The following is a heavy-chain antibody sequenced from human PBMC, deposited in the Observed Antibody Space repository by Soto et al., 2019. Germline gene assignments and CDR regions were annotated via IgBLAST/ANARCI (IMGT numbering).Heavy chain of an antibody. V-gene: IGHV2-5*02. D-gene: IGHD4-17*01. CDR2: IYWDDDK. J-gene: IGHJ4*02. CDR3: AHRLSDYGDYVIYVDY. Sequence: QITLKESGPTLVKPTQTLTLTCTFSGFSLSTSGVGVGWIRQPPGKALEWLALIYWDDDKRYSPSLKSRLTIAQAPSKNQVVLTMTTMDPVDTAKYYCAHRLSDYGDYVIYVDYWGQGTLVTVSS. CDR1: GFSLSTSGVG.